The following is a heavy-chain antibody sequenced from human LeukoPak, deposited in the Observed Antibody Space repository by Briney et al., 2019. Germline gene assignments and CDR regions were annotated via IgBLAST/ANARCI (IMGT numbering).Heavy chain of an antibody. D-gene: IGHD3-22*01. CDR1: GFTFGRLW. CDR3: AREDDLGGYFFDY. V-gene: IGHV3-74*03. Sequence: GGSQRLSCAPSGFTFGRLWMRWVRQDPGKGLVWLSCINSDGSRTTYAECVKGRFTISRDNGNNTLYLQMNSLRAEDTAVYYCAREDDLGGYFFDYWGQGALVTVSS. CDR2: INSDGSRT. J-gene: IGHJ4*02.